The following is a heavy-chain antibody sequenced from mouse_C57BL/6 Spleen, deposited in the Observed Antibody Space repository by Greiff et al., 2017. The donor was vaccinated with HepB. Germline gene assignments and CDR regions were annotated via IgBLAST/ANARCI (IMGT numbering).Heavy chain of an antibody. CDR3: ARTDYYGSSPGHWYFDV. J-gene: IGHJ1*03. CDR2: IDPEDGET. Sequence: EVKLMESGAELVKPGASVKLSCTASGFNIKDYYMHWVKQRTEQGLEWIGRIDPEDGETKYAPKFQGKATITADTSSNTAYLQLSSLTSEDTAVYYCARTDYYGSSPGHWYFDVWGTGTTVTVSS. V-gene: IGHV14-2*01. CDR1: GFNIKDYY. D-gene: IGHD1-1*01.